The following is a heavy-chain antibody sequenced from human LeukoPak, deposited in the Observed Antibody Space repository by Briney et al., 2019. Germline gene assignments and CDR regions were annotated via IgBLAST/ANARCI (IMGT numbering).Heavy chain of an antibody. V-gene: IGHV3-74*01. CDR3: VGSGPSTY. J-gene: IGHJ4*02. CDR1: GFTIINYW. CDR2: IDSDGRSP. Sequence: PGGSLRLSCAASGFTIINYWIHWVRQLPGKGLVWVSHIDSDGRSPTYADSVRGRFTISRDNAKNILYLQMNSLRVGDTAVYYCVGSGPSTYWGQGAPVTASS.